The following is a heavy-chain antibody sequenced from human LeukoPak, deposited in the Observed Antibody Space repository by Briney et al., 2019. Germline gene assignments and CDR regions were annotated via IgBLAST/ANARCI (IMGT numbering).Heavy chain of an antibody. CDR1: GFTFSDHY. D-gene: IGHD1-1*01. Sequence: PGGSLRLSCAASGFTFSDHYMDWVRQAPGKGLEWVSSISSSGSYIYYADSVKGRFTVSRDNAKNSLYLQMNSLRAEDTAVYYCARDRGSRRYNNGYSEYWGQGTLVTVSS. CDR3: ARDRGSRRYNNGYSEY. J-gene: IGHJ4*02. V-gene: IGHV3-21*01. CDR2: ISSSGSYI.